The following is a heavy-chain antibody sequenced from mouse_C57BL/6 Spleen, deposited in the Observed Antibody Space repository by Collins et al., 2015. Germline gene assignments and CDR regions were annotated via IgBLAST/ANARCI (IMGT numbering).Heavy chain of an antibody. J-gene: IGHJ3*01. Sequence: QVQLQQPGAELVKPGASVKMSCKASGYTFTSYWITWVKQRPGQGLEWIGDIYPGSGSTNYNEKFKSKATLTVDTSSSTAYMQLSSLTSEDSAVYYCAGLYYGKEAWFAYWGQGTLVTVSA. D-gene: IGHD2-1*01. CDR1: GYTFTSYW. CDR2: IYPGSGST. V-gene: IGHV1-55*01. CDR3: AGLYYGKEAWFAY.